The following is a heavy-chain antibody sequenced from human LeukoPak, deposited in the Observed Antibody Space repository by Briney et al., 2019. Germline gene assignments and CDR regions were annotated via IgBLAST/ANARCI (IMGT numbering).Heavy chain of an antibody. CDR3: AREGKYYYDSSPYY. CDR1: GFTFSSYW. D-gene: IGHD3-22*01. J-gene: IGHJ4*02. V-gene: IGHV3-7*01. CDR2: IKQDGSEK. Sequence: GGSLRLSCAASGFTFSSYWMSWVRQAPGKGLEWVANIKQDGSEKYYVDSVKGRFTISRDNAKNSLYLQMNSLRAEDTAVYYCAREGKYYYDSSPYYWGQGTLVTVSS.